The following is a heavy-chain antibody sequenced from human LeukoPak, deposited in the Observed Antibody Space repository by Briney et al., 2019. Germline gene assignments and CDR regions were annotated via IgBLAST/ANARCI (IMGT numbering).Heavy chain of an antibody. J-gene: IGHJ4*02. V-gene: IGHV1-69*05. CDR2: IIPIFGTA. D-gene: IGHD3-22*01. CDR3: ARGAGSYDSSGYYYVAIDY. Sequence: GASVKVSCKASGGTFSSYAISWVRQAPGQGLEWMGGIIPIFGTANYAQKFQGRVTITTDESTSTAYMELSSLRSEDTAVYYCARGAGSYDSSGYYYVAIDYWGQETLVTVSS. CDR1: GGTFSSYA.